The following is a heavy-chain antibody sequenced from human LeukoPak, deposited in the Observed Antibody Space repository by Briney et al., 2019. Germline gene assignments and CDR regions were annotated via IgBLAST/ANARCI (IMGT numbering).Heavy chain of an antibody. Sequence: PGGSLRLSCSPSGFTFSNYAMHWVRQAPGKGLEYVSAISSNGGSTYYADSVKGRFIISRDNSKNTRYLQMSSLRAEDTAVYYCVKDKYPVVVAATLDYWGQGTLVTVSS. V-gene: IGHV3-64D*09. D-gene: IGHD2-15*01. CDR3: VKDKYPVVVAATLDY. CDR2: ISSNGGST. J-gene: IGHJ4*02. CDR1: GFTFSNYA.